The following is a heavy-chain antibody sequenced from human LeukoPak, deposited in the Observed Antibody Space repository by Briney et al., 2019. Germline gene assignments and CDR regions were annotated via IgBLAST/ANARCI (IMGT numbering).Heavy chain of an antibody. V-gene: IGHV4-39*01. D-gene: IGHD3-22*01. CDR3: ARPTYYYDSSGYHADNWFDP. CDR2: IYYSGST. J-gene: IGHJ5*02. CDR1: GGSISSSSYY. Sequence: YPSETLSLTCTVSGGSISSSSYYWGWIRQPPGKGLEWIGSIYYSGSTYYNPSLKSRVTISVDTSKNQFSLKLSSVTAADTAVYYCARPTYYYDSSGYHADNWFDPWGQGTLVTVSS.